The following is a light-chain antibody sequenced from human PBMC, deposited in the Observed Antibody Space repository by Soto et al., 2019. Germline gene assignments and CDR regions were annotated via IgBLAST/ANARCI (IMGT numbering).Light chain of an antibody. J-gene: IGKJ5*01. CDR1: QSVFYNSYNRSY. CDR3: QQYYSTLIS. V-gene: IGKV4-1*01. CDR2: SAS. Sequence: DIALTQSPDSLSLSLVERATITCKSRQSVFYNSYNRSYLAWSQVKPGRPPKLLFSSASTRESGVPDRFSGRGSGTDFALTISRLQAEDVAVYYCQQYYSTLISFGQGTRLEIK.